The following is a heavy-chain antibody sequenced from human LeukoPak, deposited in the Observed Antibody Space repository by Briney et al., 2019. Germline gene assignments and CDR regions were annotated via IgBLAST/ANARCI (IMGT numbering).Heavy chain of an antibody. CDR2: IIPIFGTA. J-gene: IGHJ5*02. Sequence: ASVKVSCKASGGTFISYAISWVRQAPGQGLEWMGGIIPIFGTANYAQKFQGRVTITADESTSTAYMELSSLRSEDTAVYYCARYDFTIFGVVPRSWFDPWGQGTLVTVSS. CDR3: ARYDFTIFGVVPRSWFDP. D-gene: IGHD3-3*01. V-gene: IGHV1-69*13. CDR1: GGTFISYA.